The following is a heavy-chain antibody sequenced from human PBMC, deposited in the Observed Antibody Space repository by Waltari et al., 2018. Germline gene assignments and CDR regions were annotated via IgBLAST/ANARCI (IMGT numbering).Heavy chain of an antibody. J-gene: IGHJ4*02. CDR1: GGSISSYY. CDR3: ASMRWGQDFDY. D-gene: IGHD1-26*01. Sequence: QVQLQESGPGLVKPSETLSLTCTVSGGSISSYYWSWIRQPPGKGLEWIGYIYYSGSTNSNPTLKSRVTISVDTSKNQFSLKLSSVTAADTAVYYCASMRWGQDFDYWGQGTLVTVSS. V-gene: IGHV4-59*01. CDR2: IYYSGST.